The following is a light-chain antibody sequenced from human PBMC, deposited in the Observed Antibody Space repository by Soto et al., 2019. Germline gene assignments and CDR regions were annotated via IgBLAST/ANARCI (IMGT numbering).Light chain of an antibody. CDR1: QGLSSY. V-gene: IGKV1-9*01. J-gene: IGKJ4*01. CDR2: AAF. CDR3: QQLNSYPLT. Sequence: DIQLTQSPSFLSASVGDRVTITCRASQGLSSYLAWYQQKPGKAPNLLIYAAFTLQSGVPSRFSGSGSGTEFTLTISSLQPEDFATYYCQQLNSYPLTFGGGTKVDIK.